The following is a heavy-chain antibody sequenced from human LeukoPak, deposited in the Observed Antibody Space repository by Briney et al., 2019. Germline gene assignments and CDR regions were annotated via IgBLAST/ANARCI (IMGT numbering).Heavy chain of an antibody. CDR3: ARGGLYSNYFDS. V-gene: IGHV4-34*01. Sequence: PSETLSLTCAVYGGPFSGSYWSWIRQPPGKGLEWIGDINENGNSNYIPSLKSRVTISVDTSKNQFPLKVTSVTAADTAVYYCARGGLYSNYFDSWGQGTLVAVS. D-gene: IGHD4-11*01. J-gene: IGHJ4*02. CDR2: INENGNS. CDR1: GGPFSGSY.